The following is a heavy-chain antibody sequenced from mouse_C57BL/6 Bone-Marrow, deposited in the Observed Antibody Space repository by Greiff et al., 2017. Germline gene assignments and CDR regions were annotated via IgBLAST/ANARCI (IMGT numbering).Heavy chain of an antibody. CDR3: ASTGDGYFY. CDR2: IDPSDSYT. CDR1: GYTFTSYW. Sequence: VQLQQPGAELVRPGTSVKLSCKASGYTFTSYWMHWVKQRPGQGLEWIGVIDPSDSYTNYNQKFKGKATLTVDTSSSTAYMQLSSLTSVDSAVYYCASTGDGYFYWGQGTTLTVSS. J-gene: IGHJ2*01. V-gene: IGHV1-59*01. D-gene: IGHD2-3*01.